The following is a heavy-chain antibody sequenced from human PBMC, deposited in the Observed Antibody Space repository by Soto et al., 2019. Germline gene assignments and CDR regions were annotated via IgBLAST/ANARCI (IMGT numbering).Heavy chain of an antibody. V-gene: IGHV4-31*03. D-gene: IGHD3-3*01. Sequence: QVQLQESGPGLVKPSQTLSLTCTVSGASVSSGGYYWSWIRQHPGKGLECIWYIYYSGYTYYDPSLRSRFTISIDTDKKQFFLKLSSVTAEDTAVYYCARRVGWLKAAFDSWGQGTLVTVSS. CDR2: IYYSGYT. CDR3: ARRVGWLKAAFDS. J-gene: IGHJ4*02. CDR1: GASVSSGGYY.